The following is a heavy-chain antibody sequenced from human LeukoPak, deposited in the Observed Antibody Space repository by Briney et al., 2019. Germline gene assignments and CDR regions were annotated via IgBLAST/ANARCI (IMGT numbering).Heavy chain of an antibody. CDR1: GFTFSNYN. Sequence: PGGSLRLSCAASGFTFSNYNMNWVRQAPGKGLEWISYISSTSSTVYYADSVKGRFTVSRDNAKNSLYLQMNSLRDEDTAMFYCARVGDGYSVNYFDYSGQGTLVTVSS. D-gene: IGHD5-24*01. V-gene: IGHV3-48*02. J-gene: IGHJ4*02. CDR2: ISSTSSTV. CDR3: ARVGDGYSVNYFDY.